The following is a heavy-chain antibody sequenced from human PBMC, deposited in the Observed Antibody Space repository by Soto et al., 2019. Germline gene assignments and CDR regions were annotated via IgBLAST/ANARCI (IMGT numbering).Heavy chain of an antibody. V-gene: IGHV3-74*01. CDR3: ARGGNYVLDY. Sequence: GGSLRLSCAASGLTFRSHWMHWVRQAPGKGLVWVSRISGDGSSTHYADSVKGRFTISRDNVKNTLYLQMNSLRAEDTAVYYCARGGNYVLDYWGQGTLVTVSS. D-gene: IGHD1-26*01. CDR1: GLTFRSHW. CDR2: ISGDGSST. J-gene: IGHJ4*02.